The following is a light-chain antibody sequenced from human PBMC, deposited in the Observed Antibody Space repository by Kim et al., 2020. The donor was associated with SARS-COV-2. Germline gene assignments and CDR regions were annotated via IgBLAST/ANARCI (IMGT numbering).Light chain of an antibody. J-gene: IGKJ1*01. CDR3: QQYSSSPAT. Sequence: SPGGVATLSCRASQSVSSNYVAWYQQKPGQAPRLLIYGASSGATGIPGRFSGSGSGTDFTLTITRLEPEDFAVYYCQQYSSSPATFGQGTKVDIK. V-gene: IGKV3-20*01. CDR2: GAS. CDR1: QSVSSNY.